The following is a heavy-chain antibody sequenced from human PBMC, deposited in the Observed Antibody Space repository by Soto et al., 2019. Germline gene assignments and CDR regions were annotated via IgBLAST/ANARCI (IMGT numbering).Heavy chain of an antibody. CDR3: AQEKGGYNLYYFDY. Sequence: GGSLRLSCAASGFTFSSYGMHWVRQAPGKGLEWVAVISYDGSNKYYADSVKGRFTISRDNSKNTLYLQMNSLRAEDTAVYYCAQEKGGYNLYYFDYWGQGTLVTVSS. CDR1: GFTFSSYG. CDR2: ISYDGSNK. V-gene: IGHV3-30*03. J-gene: IGHJ4*02. D-gene: IGHD5-12*01.